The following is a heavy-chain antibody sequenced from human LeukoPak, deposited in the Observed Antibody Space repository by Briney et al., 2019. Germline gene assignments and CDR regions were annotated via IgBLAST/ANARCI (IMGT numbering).Heavy chain of an antibody. CDR2: ISYDGSNK. CDR3: ASLGDYDY. CDR1: GFTFSSYA. D-gene: IGHD4-17*01. J-gene: IGHJ4*02. V-gene: IGHV3-30*04. Sequence: GGSLRLSCAASGFTFSSYAMHWVRQAPGKGLEWVAVISYDGSNKYYADSVKGRFTISRDNSKNTLYLQMNSLRAEDTAVYYCASLGDYDYWGQGTLVTVSS.